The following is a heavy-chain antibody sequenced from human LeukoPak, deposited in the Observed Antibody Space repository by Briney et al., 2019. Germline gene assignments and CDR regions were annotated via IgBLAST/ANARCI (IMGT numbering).Heavy chain of an antibody. Sequence: GGSLRLSCAASGFTFSSYATHWVRQAPGKGLEWVAVISYDGSNKYYADSVKGRFTISRDNSKNTLYLQMSSLRAEDTAVYYCARGSDHFDYWGQGTLVTVSS. CDR2: ISYDGSNK. CDR3: ARGSDHFDY. D-gene: IGHD2-15*01. CDR1: GFTFSSYA. V-gene: IGHV3-30*04. J-gene: IGHJ4*02.